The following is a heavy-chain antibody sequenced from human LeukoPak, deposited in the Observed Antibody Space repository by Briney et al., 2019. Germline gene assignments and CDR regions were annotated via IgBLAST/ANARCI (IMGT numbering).Heavy chain of an antibody. V-gene: IGHV1-69-2*01. CDR1: GYPFSDYY. CDR2: VDPEDEET. D-gene: IGHD6-19*01. Sequence: ASVKVSCKASGYPFSDYYMHWLQQAPGKGLEWMGRVDPEDEETMIAEKFQGRVTMTADTSTDTAYMELSSLRSEDTAIYYCATEIAVTGMIRYFDYWGQGTLVAVSS. J-gene: IGHJ4*02. CDR3: ATEIAVTGMIRYFDY.